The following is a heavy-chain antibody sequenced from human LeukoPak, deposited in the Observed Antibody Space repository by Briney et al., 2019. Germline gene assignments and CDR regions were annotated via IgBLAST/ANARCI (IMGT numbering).Heavy chain of an antibody. CDR3: ASNQWPSWYFDL. CDR2: IYYTGST. D-gene: IGHD6-19*01. J-gene: IGHJ2*01. CDR1: GGSISSNGYY. V-gene: IGHV4-39*07. Sequence: SETLSLTCSVSGGSISSNGYYWGWIRQPPGKGLEWIGSIYYTGSTFDNPSLKSRVTISMDKSRNHLSLKLNSVTAADTAVYYCASNQWPSWYFDLWGRGTLVTVSA.